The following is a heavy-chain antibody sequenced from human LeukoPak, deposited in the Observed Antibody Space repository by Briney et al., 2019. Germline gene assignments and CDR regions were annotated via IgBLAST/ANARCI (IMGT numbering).Heavy chain of an antibody. CDR1: GFTFSRYW. CDR2: INPDGSTT. J-gene: IGHJ5*02. D-gene: IGHD3-22*01. Sequence: GGSLRLSCAASGFTFSRYWIHWIRQAPGKGLEWVSRINPDGSTTTYADSVKGRFTISRDNAENTVYLQMNSLRAEDTAVYYCARVLSGSWDWFDPWGQGTLVTVSS. V-gene: IGHV3-74*01. CDR3: ARVLSGSWDWFDP.